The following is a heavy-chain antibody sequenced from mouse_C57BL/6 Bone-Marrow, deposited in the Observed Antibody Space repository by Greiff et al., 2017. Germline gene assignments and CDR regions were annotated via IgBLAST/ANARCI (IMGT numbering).Heavy chain of an antibody. CDR1: GYTFTDYE. J-gene: IGHJ2*01. D-gene: IGHD1-1*01. Sequence: VQLQQSGAELVRPGASVTLSCKASGYTFTDYEMHWVKQTPVHGLEWIGAIDPETGGTAYNQKFKGKAILTADKSSSTAYMELRSLTSEDSAVYYCTRWITTVFDYWGQGTTLTVSS. CDR2: IDPETGGT. CDR3: TRWITTVFDY. V-gene: IGHV1-15*01.